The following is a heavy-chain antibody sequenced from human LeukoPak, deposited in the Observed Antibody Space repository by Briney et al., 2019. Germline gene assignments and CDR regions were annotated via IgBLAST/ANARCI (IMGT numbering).Heavy chain of an antibody. J-gene: IGHJ4*02. Sequence: GGSLRLSCAASGFSFSSYSMNWVRQAPGKGLEWISYISSGSSTIFYADSVKDRFTISRDNAKNSLYLQMNSLRAEDTAVYYCASDCSGGSLRYWGQGTLVTVSS. D-gene: IGHD2-15*01. V-gene: IGHV3-48*01. CDR2: ISSGSSTI. CDR1: GFSFSSYS. CDR3: ASDCSGGSLRY.